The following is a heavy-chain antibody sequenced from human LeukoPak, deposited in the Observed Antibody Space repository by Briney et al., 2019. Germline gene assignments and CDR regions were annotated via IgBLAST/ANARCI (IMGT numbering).Heavy chain of an antibody. CDR1: GGSINSRNNY. CDR2: IYTSGST. V-gene: IGHV4-61*02. D-gene: IGHD1-26*01. CDR3: ARENSGSYREFDY. Sequence: PSETLSLTCTVSGGSINSRNNYWGWIRQPAGKGLEWIGRIYTSGSTNYNASLKSRVSMSVDTSKNQFSLKLSSVTAADTAVFYCARENSGSYREFDYWGQGTLVTVSS. J-gene: IGHJ4*02.